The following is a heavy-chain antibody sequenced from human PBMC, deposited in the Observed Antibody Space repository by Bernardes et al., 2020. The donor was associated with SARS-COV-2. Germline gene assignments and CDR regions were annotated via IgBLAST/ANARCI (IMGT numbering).Heavy chain of an antibody. CDR2: ISFDGSNK. J-gene: IGHJ6*02. CDR1: GFTLSRYS. V-gene: IGHV3-30-3*01. Sequence: GFLSPSRSASGFTLSRYSMHWVRPAPGKGLEWVAFISFDGSNKYYADSVKGRFTISRDNSRNTLYLLMNSLRPEDTAVYYCARDWDYGESGYYYGVDVWGQGTTVTVSS. CDR3: ARDWDYGESGYYYGVDV. D-gene: IGHD4-17*01.